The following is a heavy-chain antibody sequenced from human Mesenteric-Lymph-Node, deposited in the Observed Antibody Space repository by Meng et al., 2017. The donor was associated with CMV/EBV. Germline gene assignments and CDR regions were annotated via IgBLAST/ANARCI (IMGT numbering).Heavy chain of an antibody. CDR1: GFSFNTYT. D-gene: IGHD2-15*01. Sequence: GESLKISCAASGFSFNTYTMNWVRQAPGKGLEWVANIRQDGSEKYYVDSVRGRFTISRDNAKSSLYLQMNSLRAEDTALYYCARKGCSGANCYSDYWGQGTLVTVSS. CDR3: ARKGCSGANCYSDY. V-gene: IGHV3-7*01. J-gene: IGHJ4*02. CDR2: IRQDGSEK.